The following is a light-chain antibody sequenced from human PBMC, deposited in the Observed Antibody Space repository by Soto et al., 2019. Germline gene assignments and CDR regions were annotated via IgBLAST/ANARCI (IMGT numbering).Light chain of an antibody. CDR1: QSISSY. Sequence: DIQMTQSPSSLSASVGDRVTITFRASQSISSYLNWYQQKPGKAPKLLIYAASSLQSGVPSRFSGSGSGTDFTLTISSLQPEDFATYCCQSSHSTARTFGQGTKVEIK. V-gene: IGKV1-39*01. J-gene: IGKJ1*01. CDR2: AAS. CDR3: QSSHSTART.